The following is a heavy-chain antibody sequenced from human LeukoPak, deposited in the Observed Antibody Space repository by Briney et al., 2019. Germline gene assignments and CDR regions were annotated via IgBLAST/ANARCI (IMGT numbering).Heavy chain of an antibody. CDR2: IYYSGST. V-gene: IGHV4-59*01. J-gene: IGHJ4*02. D-gene: IGHD3-9*01. CDR3: ARDDYDILAY. CDR1: GGPISSYY. Sequence: SETLSLTCTVSGGPISSYYWSWIRQPPGKGLEWIGYIYYSGSTNYNPSLKSRVTISVDTSKNQFSLKLSSVTAADTAVYYCARDDYDILAYWGQGTLVTVSS.